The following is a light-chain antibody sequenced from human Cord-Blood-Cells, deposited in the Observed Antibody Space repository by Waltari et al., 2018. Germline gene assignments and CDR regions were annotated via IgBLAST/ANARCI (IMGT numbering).Light chain of an antibody. J-gene: IGKJ5*01. CDR3: QQYNNWPPVT. CDR1: QSASSN. V-gene: IGKV3-15*01. CDR2: GAS. Sequence: EIVMTQSPATLSVPPGERATLPCRARQSASSNLAWYQQKPGQAPRLLIYGASTRATGIPARFSGSGSGTEFTLTISSLQSEDFAVYYCQQYNNWPPVTFGQGTRLEIK.